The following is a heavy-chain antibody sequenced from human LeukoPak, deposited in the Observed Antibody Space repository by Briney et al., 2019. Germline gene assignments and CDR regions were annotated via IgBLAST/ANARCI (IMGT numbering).Heavy chain of an antibody. V-gene: IGHV4-31*03. Sequence: SETLSLTCTVSGGPISSGGYYWSWIRQHPGKGLEWIGYIYYSGSTYYNPSLKSRVTISVDTSKNQFSLKLSSVTAADTAVYYCARNGGRDYDFWTDYPCYFDYWGQGTLVTVSS. CDR2: IYYSGST. D-gene: IGHD3-3*01. J-gene: IGHJ4*02. CDR3: ARNGGRDYDFWTDYPCYFDY. CDR1: GGPISSGGYY.